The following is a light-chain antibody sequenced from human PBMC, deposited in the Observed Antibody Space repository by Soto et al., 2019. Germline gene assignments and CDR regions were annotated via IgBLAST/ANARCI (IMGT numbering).Light chain of an antibody. CDR2: EVS. Sequence: HSVLTQAPSASGSFGQSVTISCTGTSSDVGGYNYVSWYQQHPGKAPKLMIYEVSKRPSGVPDRFSGSKSGNTASLTVSGLQAEDEADYYCSSYAGSNNLVFGGGTKVTVL. CDR3: SSYAGSNNLV. V-gene: IGLV2-8*01. J-gene: IGLJ2*01. CDR1: SSDVGGYNY.